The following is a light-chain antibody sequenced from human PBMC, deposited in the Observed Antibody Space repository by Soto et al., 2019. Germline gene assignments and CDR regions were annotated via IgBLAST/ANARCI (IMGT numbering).Light chain of an antibody. J-gene: IGLJ1*01. Sequence: QSALTQPASVSGSPGQSITISCTGTSSDVGGYNYVSWYQHHPGKAPKLMIFDVTNRPSGVSNRFSGSKSGNTASLTISGLQAEDEADYYCSSYTSSITYYVFGTGTKVTVL. V-gene: IGLV2-14*01. CDR3: SSYTSSITYYV. CDR2: DVT. CDR1: SSDVGGYNY.